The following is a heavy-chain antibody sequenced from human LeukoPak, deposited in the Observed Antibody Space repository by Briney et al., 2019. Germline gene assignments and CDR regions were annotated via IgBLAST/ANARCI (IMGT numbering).Heavy chain of an antibody. D-gene: IGHD5-24*01. CDR1: GFSFSDHW. CDR3: ARDLGWLQSDY. J-gene: IGHJ4*02. Sequence: PGGSLRLSCVASGFSFSDHWMNWFRQAPGKGLEWVATIKKDGSEQYYVDSMKGRLTISRDSAKNSVYLQIHNLRAEDTAVYYCARDLGWLQSDYWGQGTLVTVSS. CDR2: IKKDGSEQ. V-gene: IGHV3-7*01.